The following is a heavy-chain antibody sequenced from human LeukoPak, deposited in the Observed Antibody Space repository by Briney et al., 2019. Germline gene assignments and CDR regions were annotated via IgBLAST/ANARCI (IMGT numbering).Heavy chain of an antibody. CDR1: GFTVSSNY. Sequence: GGSLRLSCAASGFTVSSNYMSWVRQARGKGLEWVSVIYSGGSTYYADSVKGRFTISRDNAKNSLYLQMNSLRAEDTAVYYCARDFGGFGELFGWFDPWGQGTLVTVSS. V-gene: IGHV3-53*01. D-gene: IGHD3-10*01. CDR3: ARDFGGFGELFGWFDP. CDR2: IYSGGST. J-gene: IGHJ5*02.